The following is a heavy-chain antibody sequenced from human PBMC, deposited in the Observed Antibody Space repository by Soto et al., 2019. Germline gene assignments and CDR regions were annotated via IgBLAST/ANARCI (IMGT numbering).Heavy chain of an antibody. CDR1: GFTFSSSA. V-gene: IGHV3-23*01. CDR3: AKCTVDTIVTSGWGNWLDP. CDR2: IRGTNGNT. J-gene: IGHJ5*02. D-gene: IGHD6-19*01. Sequence: EVQLLESGGGLVQPGGSPRLSCAASGFTFSSSAMSWVRQAPGKGLEWVSAIRGTNGNTHYAESVKGRLTISRDNSKNTLYLQMNFLRAEDTAVYYCAKCTVDTIVTSGWGNWLDPGGQGTLVSGSS.